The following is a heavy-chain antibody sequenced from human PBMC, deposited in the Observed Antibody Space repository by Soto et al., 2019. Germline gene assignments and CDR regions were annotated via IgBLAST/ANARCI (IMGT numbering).Heavy chain of an antibody. Sequence: GGSLRLSCAASGFTLSSYAMSWVRQAPEKGLEWVSAISGSGGSTYYADSVKGRFTISRDNSKNTLYLQMNSLRAEDTAVYYCAKVPYCSGGSCYYPQYYFDYWGQGTLVTV. CDR2: ISGSGGST. D-gene: IGHD2-15*01. J-gene: IGHJ4*02. CDR1: GFTLSSYA. V-gene: IGHV3-23*01. CDR3: AKVPYCSGGSCYYPQYYFDY.